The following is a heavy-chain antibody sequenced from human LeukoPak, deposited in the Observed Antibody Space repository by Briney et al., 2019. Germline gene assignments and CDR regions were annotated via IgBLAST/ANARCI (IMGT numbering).Heavy chain of an antibody. D-gene: IGHD3-3*01. J-gene: IGHJ4*02. V-gene: IGHV4-30-2*01. CDR2: IYHSGST. CDR3: ARDRPHYDFWSGPDY. Sequence: SETLSLTCTVSGGSISSGGYYWSWIRQPPGKGLEWIGYIYHSGSTYYNPSLKGRVTISVDRSKNQFSLKLSSVTAADTAVYYCARDRPHYDFWSGPDYWGQGTLVTVSS. CDR1: GGSISSGGYY.